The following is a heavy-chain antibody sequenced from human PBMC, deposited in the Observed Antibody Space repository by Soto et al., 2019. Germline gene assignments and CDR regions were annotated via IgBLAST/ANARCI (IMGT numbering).Heavy chain of an antibody. CDR2: ISSSSSTI. Sequence: EVQLVESGGGLVQPGGSLRLSCAASGFTFSSYSMNWVRQAPGKGLEWVSYISSSSSTIYYADSVKGRFTISRDNAKNSLYLQMNSLRAEDTAVYYCARDYVGAYCSSTSCYSDYYYGMDVWGQGTTVTVS. CDR3: ARDYVGAYCSSTSCYSDYYYGMDV. V-gene: IGHV3-48*01. CDR1: GFTFSSYS. D-gene: IGHD2-2*01. J-gene: IGHJ6*02.